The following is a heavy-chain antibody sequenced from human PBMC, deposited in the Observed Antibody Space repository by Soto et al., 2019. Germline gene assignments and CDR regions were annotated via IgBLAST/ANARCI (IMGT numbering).Heavy chain of an antibody. CDR3: ARLYDFGPDAFDI. J-gene: IGHJ3*02. V-gene: IGHV1-69*13. CDR2: IIPIFGTA. CDR1: GGTFSSYA. Sequence: SVKVSCKASGGTFSSYAISWVRQAPGQGLEWMGGIIPIFGTANYAQKFQGRVTITADESTSTAYMELSSLRSEDTAVYYCARLYDFGPDAFDIWGQGTMVTVSS. D-gene: IGHD3-3*01.